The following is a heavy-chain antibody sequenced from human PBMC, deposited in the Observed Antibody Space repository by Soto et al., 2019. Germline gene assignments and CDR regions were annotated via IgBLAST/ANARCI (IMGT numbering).Heavy chain of an antibody. V-gene: IGHV1-69*01. J-gene: IGHJ3*02. D-gene: IGHD3-22*01. CDR3: ARVGAYDYEGTGYSAAFAI. CDR1: GGTFSTYD. Sequence: QVQLVQSGAEVKKPGSSVKVSCKASGGTFSTYDINWVRQAPGQGLEWMGVIIPIVGTANYAQKFHDRLTITADEFTNRSHIELSSLRSEDTAVYYCARVGAYDYEGTGYSAAFAIWGQGKMVTVSS. CDR2: IIPIVGTA.